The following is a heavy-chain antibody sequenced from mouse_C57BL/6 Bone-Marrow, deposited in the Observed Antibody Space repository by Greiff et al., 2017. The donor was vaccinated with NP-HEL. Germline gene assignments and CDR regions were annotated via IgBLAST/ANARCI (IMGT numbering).Heavy chain of an antibody. CDR1: GFTFSDYY. CDR2: FSNGGGST. CDR3: ARPLYYGSSYYAMDY. V-gene: IGHV5-12*01. J-gene: IGHJ4*01. D-gene: IGHD1-1*01. Sequence: EVMLVESGGGLVQPGGSLKLSCAASGFTFSDYYMYWVRQTPEKRLEWVAYFSNGGGSTYYPDTVKGRFTISSDNAKNTLYLQISRLKSEDTAMYYCARPLYYGSSYYAMDYWGQGTSVTVSS.